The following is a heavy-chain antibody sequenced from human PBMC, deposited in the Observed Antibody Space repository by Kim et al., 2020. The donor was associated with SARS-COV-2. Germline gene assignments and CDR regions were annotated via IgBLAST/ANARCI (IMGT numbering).Heavy chain of an antibody. V-gene: IGHV3-9*01. CDR1: GFTFDDYA. J-gene: IGHJ4*02. CDR3: AKDMDYYYVSSGYSGLFDY. Sequence: GGSLRLSCAASGFTFDDYAMHWVRQAPGKGLEWVSGISWNSGSIGYADSVKGRFTISRDNAKNSLYLQMNSLRAEDTAVYYCAKDMDYYYVSSGYSGLFDYWGPGALVSVSS. CDR2: ISWNSGSI. D-gene: IGHD3-22*01.